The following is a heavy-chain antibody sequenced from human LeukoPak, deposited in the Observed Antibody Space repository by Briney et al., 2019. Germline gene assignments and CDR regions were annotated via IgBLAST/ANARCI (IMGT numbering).Heavy chain of an antibody. Sequence: GGSLRLSCAASGFTFSSYGMHWVRQAPGKGLEWVAVIWYDGSNKYYADSVKGRFTISGDNSKNTLYLQMNSLRAEDTAVYYCARDGRYSSSPFDYWGQGTLVTVSS. J-gene: IGHJ4*02. D-gene: IGHD6-6*01. CDR3: ARDGRYSSSPFDY. CDR1: GFTFSSYG. CDR2: IWYDGSNK. V-gene: IGHV3-33*01.